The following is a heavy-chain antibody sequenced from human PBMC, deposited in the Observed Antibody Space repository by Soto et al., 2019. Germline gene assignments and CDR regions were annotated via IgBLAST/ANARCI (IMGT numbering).Heavy chain of an antibody. D-gene: IGHD3-9*01. CDR1: GFTVSSNY. CDR2: IYSGGST. V-gene: IGHV3-66*01. J-gene: IGHJ3*02. CDR3: ARDPIDILTGYGPTDAFDI. Sequence: GGSLRLSCAASGFTVSSNYMSWVRQAPGKGLEWVSVIYSGGSTYYADSVKGRFTISRDNSKNTLYLQMSSLRAEDTAVYYCARDPIDILTGYGPTDAFDIWGQGTMVTVSS.